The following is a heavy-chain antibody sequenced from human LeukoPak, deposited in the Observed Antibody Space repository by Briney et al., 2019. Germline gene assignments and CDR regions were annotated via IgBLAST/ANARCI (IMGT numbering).Heavy chain of an antibody. CDR3: ARVSNSEAFDY. D-gene: IGHD5/OR15-5a*01. V-gene: IGHV3-23*01. CDR2: ISGSGGST. Sequence: PGXGXXWFSAISGSGGSTYYADSVKGRFTISRDNSKNTLYLQMNSLRAEDTAVYYCARVSNSEAFDYWGQGTLVTVSS. J-gene: IGHJ4*02.